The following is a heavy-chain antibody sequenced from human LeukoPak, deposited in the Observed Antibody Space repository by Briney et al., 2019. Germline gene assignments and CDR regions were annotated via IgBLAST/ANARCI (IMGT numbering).Heavy chain of an antibody. CDR2: IYHSGST. CDR1: GGSISSSNW. CDR3: AREGYSSGWTEYYFDY. J-gene: IGHJ4*02. D-gene: IGHD6-19*01. Sequence: PSETLSLTCAVSGGSISSSNWWSWVRPPPGKGLEWIGEIYHSGSTNYNPSLKSRVTISVDKSKNQFSLKLSSVTAADTAVYYCAREGYSSGWTEYYFDYWGQGTLVTVSS. V-gene: IGHV4-4*02.